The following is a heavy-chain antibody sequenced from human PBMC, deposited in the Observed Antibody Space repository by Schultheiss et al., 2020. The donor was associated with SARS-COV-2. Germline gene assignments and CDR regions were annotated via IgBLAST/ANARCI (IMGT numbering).Heavy chain of an antibody. V-gene: IGHV3-23*01. D-gene: IGHD5-18*01. J-gene: IGHJ6*02. Sequence: GGSLRLSCAASGFTFSSYAMRWVRQAPGKGLEWVSAISGSGGSTYYADSVKGRFTISRDNSKNTLYLQMNSLRAEDTAVYYCSRSTTMATYYYYGMDVWGQGTTVTGSS. CDR1: GFTFSSYA. CDR2: ISGSGGST. CDR3: SRSTTMATYYYYGMDV.